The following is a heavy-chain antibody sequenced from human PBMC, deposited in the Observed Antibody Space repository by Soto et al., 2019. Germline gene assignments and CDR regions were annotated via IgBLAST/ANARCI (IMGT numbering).Heavy chain of an antibody. CDR2: IYYSGST. CDR3: ARRTGYCSSTSCYEFDY. J-gene: IGHJ4*02. Sequence: QLQLQESGPGLVKPSETLSLTCTVSGGSISSSSYYWGWIRQPPGKGLEWIGSIYYSGSTYYNPSLTSRVTMSVDTSKNQFSLKLSSGTAADTAVYYCARRTGYCSSTSCYEFDYWGQGTLVTVSS. V-gene: IGHV4-39*01. D-gene: IGHD2-2*01. CDR1: GGSISSSSYY.